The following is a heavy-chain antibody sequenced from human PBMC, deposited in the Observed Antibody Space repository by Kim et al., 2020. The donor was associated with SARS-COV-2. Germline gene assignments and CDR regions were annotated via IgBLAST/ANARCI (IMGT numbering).Heavy chain of an antibody. D-gene: IGHD1-26*01. CDR3: ARDSGGSYLR. J-gene: IGHJ4*02. V-gene: IGHV4-59*01. Sequence: IYYSGSTNNNPSLKSRVTISVDTSKNQFSLKLSSVTAADTAVYYCARDSGGSYLRWGQGTLVTVSS. CDR2: IYYSGST.